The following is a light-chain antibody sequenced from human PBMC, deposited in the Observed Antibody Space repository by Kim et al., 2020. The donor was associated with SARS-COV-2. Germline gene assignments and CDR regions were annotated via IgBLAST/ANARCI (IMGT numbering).Light chain of an antibody. CDR1: QSITSY. J-gene: IGKJ2*01. V-gene: IGKV1-39*01. Sequence: DIQVTQSPSSLSASVGDRVTITCRASQSITSYLNWYQQKPGEAPTLLIYAASTLQSGVPSRFSGRGSGTDFTLTISSLQPEDFATYYCQESHSAPYTFGQGTKLEIK. CDR2: AAS. CDR3: QESHSAPYT.